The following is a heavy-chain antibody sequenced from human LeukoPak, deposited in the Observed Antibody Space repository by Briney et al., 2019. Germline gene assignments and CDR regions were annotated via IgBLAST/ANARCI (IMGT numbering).Heavy chain of an antibody. CDR2: INYSGST. CDR1: GGSISSSSYY. V-gene: IGHV4-39*07. Sequence: SETLSLTCSVSGGSISSSSYYWAWIRQPPGKGLEWIGCINYSGSTYYNPSLKSRVTISVDTSKNQFSPKMSSVTAADTAVYFCARELPADAFDIWGQGPMVTVSS. D-gene: IGHD1-14*01. CDR3: ARELPADAFDI. J-gene: IGHJ3*02.